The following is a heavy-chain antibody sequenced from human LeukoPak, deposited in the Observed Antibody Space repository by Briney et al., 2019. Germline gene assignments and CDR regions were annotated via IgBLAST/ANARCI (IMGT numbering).Heavy chain of an antibody. J-gene: IGHJ4*02. CDR1: GGSISSYY. D-gene: IGHD4-17*01. CDR3: ASSSDYGDFKAHSFHY. Sequence: PSETLSLTCTVSGGSISSYYWSWIRQPPGKGLEWIGYIYYSGSTNYNPSLKSRVTISVDTSKNQFSLKLSSVTAADTAVYYCASSSDYGDFKAHSFHYWGQGTLVTVSS. V-gene: IGHV4-59*01. CDR2: IYYSGST.